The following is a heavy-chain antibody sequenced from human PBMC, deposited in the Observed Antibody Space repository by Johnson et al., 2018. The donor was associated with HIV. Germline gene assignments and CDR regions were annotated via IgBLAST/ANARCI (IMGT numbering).Heavy chain of an antibody. CDR1: GFTVGSNS. Sequence: VQLVESGGGLVQPGGSLRLSCEASGFTVGSNSMSWVRQAPGKGLEWVSVIQSGENTLYADSVKGRFTISRDNSKNTLYLQMNSLRAEDTAVYYCARLFYYEAFDIWGQGTMVTVSS. D-gene: IGHD3-10*01. J-gene: IGHJ3*02. CDR3: ARLFYYEAFDI. V-gene: IGHV3-53*01. CDR2: IQSGENT.